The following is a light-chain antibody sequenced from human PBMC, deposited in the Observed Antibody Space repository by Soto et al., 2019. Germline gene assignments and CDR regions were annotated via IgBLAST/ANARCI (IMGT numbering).Light chain of an antibody. CDR3: SSYGSTTNLV. CDR2: EVI. J-gene: IGLJ1*01. V-gene: IGLV2-14*01. Sequence: QSVLTQPASVSGSPGQSITVSCTGTSSDIGGYSYVSWYQHHPGKAPKLLIYEVINRPSGVSIRFSGSKSGNTASLTISGLQAQDEAPYYCSSYGSTTNLVLGNGTKVT. CDR1: SSDIGGYSY.